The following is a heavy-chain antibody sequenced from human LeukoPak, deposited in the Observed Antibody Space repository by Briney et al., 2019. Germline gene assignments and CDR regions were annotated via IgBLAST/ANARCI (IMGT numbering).Heavy chain of an antibody. D-gene: IGHD5-18*01. V-gene: IGHV1-2*02. Sequence: ASVKVSCKASGFTFTDHYIHWVRQAPGQGLEWMGWTNPDGATNYEQKFQGRVTMTRDTSISSAYLALDRLRSDDTAVYYCARERQQWHFDSWGQGTLVTVSS. CDR1: GFTFTDHY. CDR2: TNPDGAT. J-gene: IGHJ4*02. CDR3: ARERQQWHFDS.